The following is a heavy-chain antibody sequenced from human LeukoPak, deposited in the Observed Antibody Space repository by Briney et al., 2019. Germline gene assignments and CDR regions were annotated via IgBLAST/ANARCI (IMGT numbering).Heavy chain of an antibody. V-gene: IGHV4-34*01. D-gene: IGHD3-10*01. CDR1: GGSFSGYY. Sequence: SETLSLTCAVYGGSFSGYYWSWIRQPPGKGLEWIGEINHSGSTNYNPYLKNRVTISVDTSKSQFSLKLSSVTAADTAVYYCAREVRYYYYGMDVWGQGTTVTVSS. CDR3: AREVRYYYYGMDV. CDR2: INHSGST. J-gene: IGHJ6*02.